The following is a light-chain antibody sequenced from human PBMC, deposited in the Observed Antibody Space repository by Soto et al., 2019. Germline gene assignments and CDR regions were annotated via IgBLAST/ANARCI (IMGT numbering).Light chain of an antibody. V-gene: IGKV3-11*01. J-gene: IGKJ4*01. CDR2: DAS. Sequence: EIVLTQSPATLSLSPGERATLSCRASQSVSSYLAWYQQKPGQAPRLLIYDASNRATGIPARFSGIGSGTDFTLTISSLEPEDFAVYYCQQRSNWPPFTFGGGTKVEIK. CDR1: QSVSSY. CDR3: QQRSNWPPFT.